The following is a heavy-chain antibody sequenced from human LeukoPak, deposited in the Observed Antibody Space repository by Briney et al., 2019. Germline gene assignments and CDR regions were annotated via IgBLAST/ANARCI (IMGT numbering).Heavy chain of an antibody. J-gene: IGHJ6*02. Sequence: GGSLRLSCAASGFTFSSYWMSGVRQAPGKGLEWVANIKQDGSEKYYVDSVKGRFTISRDNAKNSLYLQMNSLRAEDTAVYYCARDPDYGDYESYGMDVWGQGTTVTVSS. D-gene: IGHD4-17*01. CDR1: GFTFSSYW. V-gene: IGHV3-7*01. CDR3: ARDPDYGDYESYGMDV. CDR2: IKQDGSEK.